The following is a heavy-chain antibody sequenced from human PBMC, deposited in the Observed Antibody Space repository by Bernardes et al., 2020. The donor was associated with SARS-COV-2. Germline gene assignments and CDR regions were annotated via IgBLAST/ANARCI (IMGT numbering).Heavy chain of an antibody. Sequence: GASLKISCKGSGYSFTSYWISWVRQMPGKGLEWMGRIDPSDSYTNYSPSFQGHVTISADRSISTAYLQWSSLKASDTAMYYCARHEYSSSSWFDPWGQGTLVTVSS. CDR3: ARHEYSSSSWFDP. V-gene: IGHV5-10-1*01. CDR1: GYSFTSYW. D-gene: IGHD6-6*01. CDR2: IDPSDSYT. J-gene: IGHJ5*02.